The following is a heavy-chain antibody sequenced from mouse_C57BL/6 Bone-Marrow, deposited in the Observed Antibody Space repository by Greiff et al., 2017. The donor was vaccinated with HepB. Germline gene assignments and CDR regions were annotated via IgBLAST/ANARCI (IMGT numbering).Heavy chain of an antibody. D-gene: IGHD1-1*01. CDR2: INSDGGST. V-gene: IGHV5-2*01. CDR1: EYEFPSHD. CDR3: ARLDYYGSSNWYFDV. J-gene: IGHJ1*03. Sequence: EVKLQESGGGLVQPGESLKLSCESNEYEFPSHDMSWVRKTPEKRLELVAAINSDGGSTYYPDTMERRFIISRDNTKKTLYLQMSSLRSEDTALYYCARLDYYGSSNWYFDVWGTGTTVTVSS.